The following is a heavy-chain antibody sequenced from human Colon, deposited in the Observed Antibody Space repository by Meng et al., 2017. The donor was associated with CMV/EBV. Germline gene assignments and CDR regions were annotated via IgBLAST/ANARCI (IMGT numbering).Heavy chain of an antibody. J-gene: IGHJ4*02. CDR2: ITSRSCSI. Sequence: GESLKISCAASACIFSCRNMNWVRQAPGRGLQWVSSITSRSCSIYQAESLKGRFTISRDNAKKALYLQVNSLRAEDTAVYYCARSDYDFWSGYLGYFDYWGQGTLVTVSS. CDR1: ACIFSCRN. V-gene: IGHV3-21*01. D-gene: IGHD3-3*01. CDR3: ARSDYDFWSGYLGYFDY.